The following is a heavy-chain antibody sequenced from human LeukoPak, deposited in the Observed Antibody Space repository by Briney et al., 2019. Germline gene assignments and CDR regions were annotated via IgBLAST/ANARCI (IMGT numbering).Heavy chain of an antibody. CDR1: GFIFTNYF. J-gene: IGHJ4*02. D-gene: IGHD3-3*01. CDR3: ATDRGWRTSGYYLYYFEY. Sequence: GGSLRLSCAASGFIFTNYFMSWVRQAPGKGLEWVASIEHDGSEKYYVDSVRGRFTISRDNTMNSLYLQMSCPRAEDTAVYYCATDRGWRTSGYYLYYFEYWGQGTLVSYSS. V-gene: IGHV3-7*01. CDR2: IEHDGSEK.